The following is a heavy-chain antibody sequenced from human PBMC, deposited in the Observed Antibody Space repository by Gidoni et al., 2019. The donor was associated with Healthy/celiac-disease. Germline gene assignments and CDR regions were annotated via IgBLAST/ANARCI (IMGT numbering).Heavy chain of an antibody. J-gene: IGHJ4*02. V-gene: IGHV4-34*01. Sequence: QVQLQQWVAGLLKPSETLSLTCAVYAGSFSGYYWSWIRQPPGKGLEWIGGIHHSRSTNYNPSLKSRVTISVDTSKNQFSLKLSSVTAADTAVYYCARAPRVYCSGGSCYSRGNVDYWGQGTLVTVSS. CDR1: AGSFSGYY. CDR3: ARAPRVYCSGGSCYSRGNVDY. CDR2: IHHSRST. D-gene: IGHD2-15*01.